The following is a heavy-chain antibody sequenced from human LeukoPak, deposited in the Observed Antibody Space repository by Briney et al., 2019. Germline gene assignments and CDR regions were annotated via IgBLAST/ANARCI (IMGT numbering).Heavy chain of an antibody. V-gene: IGHV5-51*01. D-gene: IGHD2-2*01. CDR2: IYPGDSDT. CDR3: ARPAGGKYQLYFDY. CDR1: GYSFTSYW. Sequence: GESLKISCKGSGYSFTSYWIGWVSQMPGKSLDWIGIIYPGDSDTRYSPSFQGQVTISADKSISTAYLQWSSLKASDTTMYYCARPAGGKYQLYFDYWGQGTLVTVSS. J-gene: IGHJ4*02.